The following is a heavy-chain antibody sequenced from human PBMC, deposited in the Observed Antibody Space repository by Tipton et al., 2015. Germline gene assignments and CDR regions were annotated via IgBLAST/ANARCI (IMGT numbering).Heavy chain of an antibody. CDR1: GYSFTNYW. CDR2: IYPGDSDS. CDR3: ARQYYYGSGSYGGYFDY. J-gene: IGHJ4*02. Sequence: VQLVQSGAEVKKPGESLKISCKGSGYSFTNYWIGWARQMPGKGLEWMGIIYPGDSDSLYSPSFQGQVTISADKSISTAYLQWSSLKASDTAMYYCARQYYYGSGSYGGYFDYWGQGTLVTVSS. V-gene: IGHV5-51*01. D-gene: IGHD3-10*01.